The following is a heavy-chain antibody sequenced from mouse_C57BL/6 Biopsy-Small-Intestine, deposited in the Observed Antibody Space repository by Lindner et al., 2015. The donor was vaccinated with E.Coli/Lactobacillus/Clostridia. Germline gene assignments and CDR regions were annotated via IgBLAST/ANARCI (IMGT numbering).Heavy chain of an antibody. Sequence: VQLQESGGGLVKPGGSLKLSCAASGFTFSDYGMHWVRQAPEKGLERVAYISSGSSTIYYADTVKGRFTISRDNAKNTLFLQMTSLRSEDTAMYYCARRPITTVGYYYAMDYWGQGTSVTVSS. CDR3: ARRPITTVGYYYAMDY. CDR2: ISSGSSTI. V-gene: IGHV5-17*01. CDR1: GFTFSDYG. D-gene: IGHD1-1*01. J-gene: IGHJ4*01.